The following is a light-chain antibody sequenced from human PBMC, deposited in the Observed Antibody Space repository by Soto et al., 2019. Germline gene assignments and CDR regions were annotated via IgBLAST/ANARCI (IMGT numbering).Light chain of an antibody. CDR1: QSVSRY. V-gene: IGKV3-11*01. CDR3: QKYNSAPLT. CDR2: DAS. J-gene: IGKJ4*01. Sequence: EIVLTQSPATLSLSPGERATLSCRASQSVSRYLAWYQQKPGQAPRLLIYDASNRAIDVPVRFSGSGSGTDFTLTISSLQPEDVATYYCQKYNSAPLTFGGGTKVEIK.